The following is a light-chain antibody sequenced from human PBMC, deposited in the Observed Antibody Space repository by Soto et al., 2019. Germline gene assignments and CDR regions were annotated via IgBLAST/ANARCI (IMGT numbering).Light chain of an antibody. J-gene: IGKJ4*01. V-gene: IGKV3-15*01. CDR1: KSVSNN. CDR2: GAS. CDR3: QPYKNWPPLT. Sequence: EIVMTQSPATLSVSPGERAILSCRASKSVSNNLAWYQQKPGQAPRPLIYGASTRATGIPARFSVSGSGTEFTLGISSLLSEDFANSYCQPYKNWPPLTFGGGTKVESK.